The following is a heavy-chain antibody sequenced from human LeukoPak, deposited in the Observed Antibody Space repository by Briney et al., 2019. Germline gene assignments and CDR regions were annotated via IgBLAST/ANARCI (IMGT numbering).Heavy chain of an antibody. CDR3: ARGPSYYYGSGSYPYYYYMDV. V-gene: IGHV3-13*01. J-gene: IGHJ6*03. D-gene: IGHD3-10*01. Sequence: GGSLRLSCAASGFTFSSYDMHWVRQATGKGLEWVSAIGTAGDTYYPGSVKGRFTISRENAKNSLYLQMNSLRAGDTAVYYCARGPSYYYGSGSYPYYYYMDVWGKGTTVTVSS. CDR1: GFTFSSYD. CDR2: IGTAGDT.